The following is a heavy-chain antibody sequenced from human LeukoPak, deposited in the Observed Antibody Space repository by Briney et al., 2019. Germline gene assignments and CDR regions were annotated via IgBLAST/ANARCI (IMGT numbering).Heavy chain of an antibody. CDR2: IHPADSDT. CDR1: GYSFTYYW. D-gene: IGHD5-24*01. Sequence: GESLKISCKGSGYSFTYYWIGWVRQMPGKGLEWMGIIHPADSDTRYSPSFQGQVTISADKSTSTAYLQWSSLKASDTAMYYCARQDGRALYYFDYWGQRTLVTVSS. V-gene: IGHV5-51*01. J-gene: IGHJ4*02. CDR3: ARQDGRALYYFDY.